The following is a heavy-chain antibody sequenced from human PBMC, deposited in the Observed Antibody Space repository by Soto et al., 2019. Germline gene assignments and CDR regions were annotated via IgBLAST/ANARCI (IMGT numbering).Heavy chain of an antibody. V-gene: IGHV1-2*02. Sequence: WGLKATKQGLEWIGWFNPNSGDTVYAEKFQGRVTLTRDTSISTAYMELSSLRSDDTALYYRRRDATAALAFGFWGQGPLVTVSS. CDR2: FNPNSGDT. CDR3: RRDATAALAFGF. J-gene: IGHJ4*02. D-gene: IGHD6-13*01.